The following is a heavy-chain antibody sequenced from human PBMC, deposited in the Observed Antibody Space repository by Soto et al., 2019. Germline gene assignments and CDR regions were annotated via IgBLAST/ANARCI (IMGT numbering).Heavy chain of an antibody. J-gene: IGHJ6*02. Sequence: EVQLVESGGGLVKPGGSLRLSCAASGFTFSSYSMNWVRQAPGKGLEWVSSISSSSSYIYYADSVKGRFTISRDNAKNSLYLQMNSLRAEDTAVYYCARETTDCSSTSCYLRKEGENYYYYGMDVWGQGTTVTVSS. CDR2: ISSSSSYI. CDR3: ARETTDCSSTSCYLRKEGENYYYYGMDV. V-gene: IGHV3-21*06. CDR1: GFTFSSYS. D-gene: IGHD2-2*01.